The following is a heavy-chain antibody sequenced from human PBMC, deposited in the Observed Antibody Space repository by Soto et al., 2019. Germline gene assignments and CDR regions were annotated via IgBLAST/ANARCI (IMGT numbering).Heavy chain of an antibody. CDR2: IDNDGSST. J-gene: IGHJ4*02. CDR1: GLKFSSYW. D-gene: IGHD2-2*01. CDR3: TRGGTYCSTTSCYFDY. V-gene: IGHV3-74*01. Sequence: EVQLVESGGDLIQPGGSLRLSCATSGLKFSSYWMHWVRQTPGKGLVWVSRIDNDGSSTVYADSVKGRFTISRDNAKNTLYLQMNSLRAEDTAVYYCTRGGTYCSTTSCYFDYWGQGTLVTVSS.